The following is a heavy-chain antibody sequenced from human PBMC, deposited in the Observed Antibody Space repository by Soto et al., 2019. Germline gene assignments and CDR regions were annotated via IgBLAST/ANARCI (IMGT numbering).Heavy chain of an antibody. Sequence: EVQLVESGGGLVQPGGSLRLSCGASGFTFRSYWMHWVRQAPGKGLVWVSRINSDGTTTDYADSVKGRFSISRDNPNNTLHLQMSSLRAEDTAIYYCARAHVYDFWSGLLFYGMDVWGQGTTVTVSS. CDR3: ARAHVYDFWSGLLFYGMDV. CDR2: INSDGTTT. J-gene: IGHJ6*02. D-gene: IGHD3-3*01. CDR1: GFTFRSYW. V-gene: IGHV3-74*01.